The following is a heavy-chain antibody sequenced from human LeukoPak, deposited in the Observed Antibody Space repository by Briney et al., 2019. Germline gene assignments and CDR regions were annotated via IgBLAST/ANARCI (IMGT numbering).Heavy chain of an antibody. CDR3: ARDSEGYFDY. V-gene: IGHV4-39*07. CDR2: IYYSGST. CDR1: GGSISSSSYY. J-gene: IGHJ4*02. Sequence: SETLSLTCTVSGGSISSSSYYWGWIRQPPGKGLEWIGSIYYSGSTYYNPSLKSRVTISVDTSKNQFSLKLSSVTAADTAEYYCARDSEGYFDYWGQGTLVTVSS.